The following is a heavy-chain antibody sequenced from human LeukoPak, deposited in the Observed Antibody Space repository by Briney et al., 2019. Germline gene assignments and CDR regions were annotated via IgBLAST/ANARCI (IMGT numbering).Heavy chain of an antibody. J-gene: IGHJ5*02. CDR2: ISASSATI. D-gene: IGHD3-3*01. Sequence: GVLRLSCADSGFTFSSYSMNWVRQAPGQGLEWVSYISASSATIYYADSVKGRFTISRDNAKNSLYLQMNSLRAEDTAVYYCARESFTLFGVIITWGQGTLVTVSS. CDR1: GFTFSSYS. CDR3: ARESFTLFGVIIT. V-gene: IGHV3-48*04.